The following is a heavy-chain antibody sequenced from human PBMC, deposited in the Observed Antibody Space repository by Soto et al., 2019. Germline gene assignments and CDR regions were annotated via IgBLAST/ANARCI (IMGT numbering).Heavy chain of an antibody. CDR2: IYYSGST. CDR1: GGSVSSGSYY. D-gene: IGHD2-21*02. CDR3: ARDRVRRVGVVATAPYGMDV. J-gene: IGHJ6*02. Sequence: PSETLSLTCTVSGGSVSSGSYYWSWIRQPPGKGLEWIGYIYYSGSTNYNPSLKSRVTISVDTSKNQFSLKLSSVTAADTAVYYCARDRVRRVGVVATAPYGMDVWGQGTTVTVSS. V-gene: IGHV4-61*01.